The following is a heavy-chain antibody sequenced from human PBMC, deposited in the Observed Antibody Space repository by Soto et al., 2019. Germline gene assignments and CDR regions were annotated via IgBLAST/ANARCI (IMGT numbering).Heavy chain of an antibody. CDR2: INHSGST. Sequence: ETLSLTCSVYGGSFSGYYWSWIRQPPGKGLEWIGEINHSGSTNYNPSLKSRVTISVDTSKNQFSLKLSSVTAADTDVYYCARGRYSICDVWGQGTKVTVSS. J-gene: IGHJ6*02. CDR1: GGSFSGYY. CDR3: ARGRYSICDV. D-gene: IGHD4-4*01. V-gene: IGHV4-34*01.